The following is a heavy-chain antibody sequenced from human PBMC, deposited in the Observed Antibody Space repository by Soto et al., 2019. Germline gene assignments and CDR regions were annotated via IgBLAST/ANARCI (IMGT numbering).Heavy chain of an antibody. J-gene: IGHJ6*02. V-gene: IGHV4-4*07. CDR3: ARGSYVYGDYRHWYYYGMDV. CDR1: GGSMSSYY. Sequence: SLTCTVYGGSMSSYYWSWIRQPAGKGLECIGRIYTSGSTNYNPSLKTRVTTQVDTSKNQFSLKLSSVAAADTAVDYCARGSYVYGDYRHWYYYGMDVWGQGTTVTVSS. D-gene: IGHD4-17*01. CDR2: IYTSGST.